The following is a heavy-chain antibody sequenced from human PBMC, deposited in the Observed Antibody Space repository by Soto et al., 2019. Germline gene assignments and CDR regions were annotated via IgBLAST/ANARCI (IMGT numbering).Heavy chain of an antibody. D-gene: IGHD2-2*01. Sequence: SETLSLTCAASGGSISSSGYYWSWIRQHPGKGLEWIGYIYFNGSTYYNPSLKSRLLISLDSSKNQFSLNLNSVTAADTAVYYCARDHLEYCGSSSCPLGMDVWGQGTTVTVS. V-gene: IGHV4-31*11. CDR3: ARDHLEYCGSSSCPLGMDV. CDR1: GGSISSSGYY. J-gene: IGHJ6*02. CDR2: IYFNGST.